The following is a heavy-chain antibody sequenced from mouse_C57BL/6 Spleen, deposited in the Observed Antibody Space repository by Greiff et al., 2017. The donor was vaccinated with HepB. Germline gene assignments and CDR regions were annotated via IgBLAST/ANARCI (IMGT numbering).Heavy chain of an antibody. CDR1: GYTFTSYW. D-gene: IGHD3-2*02. V-gene: IGHV1-52*01. CDR2: IDPSDSET. Sequence: VQLQQPGAELVRPGSSVKLSCKASGYTFTSYWMHWVKQRPIQGLEWIGNIDPSDSETHYNQKFKDKATLIVDKSSSTAYMQLSSLTSEDSAVYYCARQLRLRYFDVWGTGTTVTVSS. CDR3: ARQLRLRYFDV. J-gene: IGHJ1*03.